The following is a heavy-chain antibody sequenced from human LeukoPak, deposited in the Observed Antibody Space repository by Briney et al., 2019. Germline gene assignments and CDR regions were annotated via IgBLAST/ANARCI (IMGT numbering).Heavy chain of an antibody. CDR2: IYYSGSP. D-gene: IGHD2-2*01. V-gene: IGHV4-39*01. Sequence: KPSETLSLTCTVSGGSISSSSYYWGWIRQPPGKGLEWIGRIYYSGSPYYNPSLKSRVTISVDTSKNQFSLKLSSVTAADTAVYYCARHDLTNIVVVPAAVNWFDPWGQGTLVTVSS. CDR1: GGSISSSSYY. J-gene: IGHJ5*02. CDR3: ARHDLTNIVVVPAAVNWFDP.